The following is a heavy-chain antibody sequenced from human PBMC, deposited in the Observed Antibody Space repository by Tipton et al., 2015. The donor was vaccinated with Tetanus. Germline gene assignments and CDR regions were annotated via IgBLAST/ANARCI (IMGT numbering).Heavy chain of an antibody. CDR2: IYYSGTT. CDR3: ARTPDYYYGMDV. CDR1: GGPVSSSNW. J-gene: IGHJ6*02. V-gene: IGHV4-4*02. Sequence: GLVKPSGTLSLTCDVSGGPVSSSNWWSWVRQAPGKGLEWIGEIYYSGTTNCNPSLKSRVTISTDKSKNQVSLRLNSVTAADTAVYFCARTPDYYYGMDVWGQGTTVTVSS.